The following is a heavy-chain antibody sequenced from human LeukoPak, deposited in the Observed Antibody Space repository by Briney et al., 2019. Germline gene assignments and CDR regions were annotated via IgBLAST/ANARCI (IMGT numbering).Heavy chain of an antibody. CDR2: ISSSGSTI. J-gene: IGHJ4*02. CDR3: ASGFRELSLLGY. D-gene: IGHD3-16*02. Sequence: PGGSLRLSCAASGFTFSDYYMSWLRQAPGEGLEGVSYISSSGSTIYYAASAKGRFTISRANAKNSSYLQMSSLRAEDTAVDCCASGFRELSLLGYWGQGTPLTVSP. CDR1: GFTFSDYY. V-gene: IGHV3-11*01.